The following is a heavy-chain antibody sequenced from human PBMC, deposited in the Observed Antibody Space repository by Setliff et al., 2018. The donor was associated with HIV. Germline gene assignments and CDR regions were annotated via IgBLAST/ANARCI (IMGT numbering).Heavy chain of an antibody. CDR2: IYRSGSA. Sequence: SETLSLTCSVSGGSTSSDTWSWIRQPAGQGLEWIGRIYRSGSANYNTPLESRVTMSVDTSKNQFSLKLSSVTAADTAVYYCARELFGSGWYADSWGQGTLVTVSS. D-gene: IGHD6-19*01. J-gene: IGHJ4*02. CDR3: ARELFGSGWYADS. CDR1: GGSTSSDT. V-gene: IGHV4-4*07.